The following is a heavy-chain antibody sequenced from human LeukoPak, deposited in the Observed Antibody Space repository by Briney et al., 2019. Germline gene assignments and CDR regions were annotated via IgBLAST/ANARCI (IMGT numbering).Heavy chain of an antibody. D-gene: IGHD1/OR15-1a*01. J-gene: IGHJ4*02. CDR2: IRYDGTNK. Sequence: PGGSLRLSCAASGFTFSRFGMHWVRQAPGKGLQWVAFIRYDGTNKFYADSVKGRFTMSRDDPKNTLYLQMNSLSAEDTAVSYCAKSRGEQLYFRDFDYWGQGTLVTVAS. V-gene: IGHV3-30*02. CDR3: AKSRGEQLYFRDFDY. CDR1: GFTFSRFG.